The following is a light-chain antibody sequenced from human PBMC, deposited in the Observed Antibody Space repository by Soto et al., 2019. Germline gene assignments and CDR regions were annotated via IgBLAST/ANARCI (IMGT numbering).Light chain of an antibody. CDR2: DAS. Sequence: EIVLTQSPATLSLSPGERATLSCRTSQSVSNSLAWYQQKPGQAPRLLMFDASNRATGIPARFSGSGSGTEFTLIISSLEPEDFAVYYCHQRSNWPLTFGGGTKVEI. V-gene: IGKV3-11*01. CDR3: HQRSNWPLT. J-gene: IGKJ4*01. CDR1: QSVSNS.